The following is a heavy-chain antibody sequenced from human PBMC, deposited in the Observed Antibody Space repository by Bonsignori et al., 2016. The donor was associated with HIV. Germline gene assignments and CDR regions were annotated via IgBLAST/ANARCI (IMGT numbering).Heavy chain of an antibody. CDR3: ARGGGSYAPEYFQH. CDR2: ISSSSSYI. J-gene: IGHJ1*01. Sequence: WIRQPPGKGLEWVSSISSSSSYIYYADSVKGRFTISRDNAKNSLYLQMNSLRAEDTAVYYCARGGGSYAPEYFQHWGQGTLVTVSS. V-gene: IGHV3-21*01. D-gene: IGHD1-26*01.